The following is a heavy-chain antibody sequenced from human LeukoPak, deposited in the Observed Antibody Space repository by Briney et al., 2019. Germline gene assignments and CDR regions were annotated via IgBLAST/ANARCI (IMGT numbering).Heavy chain of an antibody. D-gene: IGHD4-17*01. CDR3: AREPVTTFYYFDY. V-gene: IGHV4-61*01. Sequence: PSETLSLTCTVSGGSFSSGSYYWRWIRKPPGRGLEWIEYNYYSGRTNYNPSLKSRVTISVDTSKNQFSLKLSSVTAADTAVYYCAREPVTTFYYFDYWCQGTLVTVAS. J-gene: IGHJ4*02. CDR2: NYYSGRT. CDR1: GGSFSSGSYY.